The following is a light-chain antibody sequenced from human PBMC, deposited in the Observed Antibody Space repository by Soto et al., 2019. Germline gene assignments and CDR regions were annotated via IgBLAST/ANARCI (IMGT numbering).Light chain of an antibody. CDR1: QSVNSN. Sequence: EIVMTQSPATLSLSPGERATLSCRASQSVNSNLAWYQQKPGQAPRLLIYRASTRATGIPARFSGSGSGTEFTLTISSLEPEDFAVYYCQQRSNWPITFGQGTRLEIK. CDR3: QQRSNWPIT. J-gene: IGKJ5*01. CDR2: RAS. V-gene: IGKV3-15*01.